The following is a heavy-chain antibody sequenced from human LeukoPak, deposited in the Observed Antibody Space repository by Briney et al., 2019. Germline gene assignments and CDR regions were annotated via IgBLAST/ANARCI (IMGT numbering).Heavy chain of an antibody. Sequence: SQTLSLTCTVSGGSISSGAYYWSWIRQHPGKGLEWIGYIYYSGSTYYNPSLKSRVTISVDTSKNQFSLKLSSVTAADTAVYYCARSVNLGYCSSTSCPEKYAFDIWGQGTMVTASS. J-gene: IGHJ3*02. CDR2: IYYSGST. CDR3: ARSVNLGYCSSTSCPEKYAFDI. CDR1: GGSISSGAYY. D-gene: IGHD2-2*01. V-gene: IGHV4-31*03.